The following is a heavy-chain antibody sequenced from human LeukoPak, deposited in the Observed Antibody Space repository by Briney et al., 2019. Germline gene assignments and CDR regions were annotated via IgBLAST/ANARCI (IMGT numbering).Heavy chain of an antibody. J-gene: IGHJ4*02. CDR3: AKMPSRVPAAKVPYYFDY. Sequence: PGGSLRLSCAASAFTFTTYAMSWVRQAPGKGLEWVSAISGSGGSTYYADSVKGRFTISRDHSKNTLYLQMNSLRAEDTAVYYCAKMPSRVPAAKVPYYFDYWGQGTLVTVSS. CDR1: AFTFTTYA. V-gene: IGHV3-23*01. D-gene: IGHD2-2*01. CDR2: ISGSGGST.